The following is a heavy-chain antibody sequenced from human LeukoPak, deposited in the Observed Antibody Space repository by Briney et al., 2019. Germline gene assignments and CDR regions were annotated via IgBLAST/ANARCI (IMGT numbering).Heavy chain of an antibody. Sequence: VSGPTLVKPTQTLTLTCTFSGFSLNTEGVGVGWIRQPPGKALEWLALIFWDDEKRYSPSLNSEFTITKDTSKNEVVLTMTNMDPGDTPKFSCPPKDGGGPPGAFDPWGQETLVIVSS. CDR1: GFSLNTEGVG. V-gene: IGHV2-5*02. CDR2: IFWDDEK. CDR3: PPKDGGGPPGAFDP. J-gene: IGHJ5*02. D-gene: IGHD7-27*01.